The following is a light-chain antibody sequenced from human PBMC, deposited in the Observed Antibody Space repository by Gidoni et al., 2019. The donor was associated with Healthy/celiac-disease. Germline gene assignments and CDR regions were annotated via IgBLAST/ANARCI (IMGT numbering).Light chain of an antibody. CDR2: AAS. CDR1: QGIINY. Sequence: LQMTHSPSSLSASVGDRVTITCRESQGIINYLAWYQQKPGKVPKILIYAASTLQSGVTSRLSGSGSGTDFTITSSNLQPEDVATYYCQKYNSATFTFGPGTKVEIK. CDR3: QKYNSATFT. V-gene: IGKV1-27*01. J-gene: IGKJ3*01.